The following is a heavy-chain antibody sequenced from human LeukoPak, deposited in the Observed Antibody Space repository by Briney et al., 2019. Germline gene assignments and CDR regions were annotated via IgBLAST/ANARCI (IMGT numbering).Heavy chain of an antibody. Sequence: SETLSLTCTVSRGSISSYYWSWIRQPPGKGLEWIGYIYYSGSTNYNPSLKSRVTISVDTSKNQFSLKLSSVTAADTAVYYCARGSRYSYGYPFDYWGQGTLVTVSS. CDR3: ARGSRYSYGYPFDY. CDR1: RGSISSYY. CDR2: IYYSGST. V-gene: IGHV4-59*01. D-gene: IGHD5-18*01. J-gene: IGHJ4*02.